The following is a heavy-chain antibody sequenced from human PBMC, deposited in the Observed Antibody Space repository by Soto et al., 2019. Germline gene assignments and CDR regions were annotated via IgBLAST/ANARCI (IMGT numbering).Heavy chain of an antibody. Sequence: SETLSLTCTVSGGSISSGGYYWSWIRQHPGKGLEWIGYIYYSGSTYYNPSLKSRVTISVDTSKNQFSLKLSSVTAADTAVYYCARGLNDFWSGYYESLGYYYYYMDVWGKGTTVTVSS. J-gene: IGHJ6*03. CDR3: ARGLNDFWSGYYESLGYYYYYMDV. D-gene: IGHD3-3*01. V-gene: IGHV4-31*03. CDR2: IYYSGST. CDR1: GGSISSGGYY.